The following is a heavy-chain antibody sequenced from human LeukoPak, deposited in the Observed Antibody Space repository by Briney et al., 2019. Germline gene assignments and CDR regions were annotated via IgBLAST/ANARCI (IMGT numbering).Heavy chain of an antibody. D-gene: IGHD4-23*01. CDR3: ARGRQTPYYYYYYMDV. CDR1: GGSISSGSYY. CDR2: IYTSGST. V-gene: IGHV4-61*02. J-gene: IGHJ6*03. Sequence: PSQTQSLTCTVSGGSISSGSYYWSWIRQPAGKGLEWIGRIYTSGSTNYNPSLKSRVTISVDTSKNQFSLKPSSVTAADTAVYYCARGRQTPYYYYYYMDVWGKGTTVTVSS.